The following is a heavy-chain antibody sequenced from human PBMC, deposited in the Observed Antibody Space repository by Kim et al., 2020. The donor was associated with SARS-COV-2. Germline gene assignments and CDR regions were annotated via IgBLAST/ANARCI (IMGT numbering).Heavy chain of an antibody. CDR2: INHSGTI. D-gene: IGHD2-2*02. V-gene: IGHV4-34*01. CDR1: GGSFSGYH. J-gene: IGHJ6*02. Sequence: SETLSLTCAVYGGSFSGYHWSWIRQPPGKGLEWIGEINHSGTINHTPSLKSRVTISIDTSKNPFSLKLTYVTAADTGYYSCANGRAGVVPAPVLGIGPHYEFFIMDVWSHGTTVTVSS. CDR3: ANGRAGVVPAPVLGIGPHYEFFIMDV.